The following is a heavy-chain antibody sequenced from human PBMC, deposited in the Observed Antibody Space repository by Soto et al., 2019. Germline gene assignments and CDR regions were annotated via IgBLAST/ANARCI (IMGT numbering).Heavy chain of an antibody. CDR3: ARLDGYNSGHTGRGWFDS. V-gene: IGHV4-59*08. J-gene: IGHJ4*02. CDR2: ISYPEST. D-gene: IGHD6-19*01. Sequence: PSETLSLTCSVSGGSINSYYWSWIRQPPGEGLQWIAYISYPESTNYNPSLESRVSISMDTSTNQFSLRLNSVTAADTAVYYCARLDGYNSGHTGRGWFDSWGRGTLVTVSS. CDR1: GGSINSYY.